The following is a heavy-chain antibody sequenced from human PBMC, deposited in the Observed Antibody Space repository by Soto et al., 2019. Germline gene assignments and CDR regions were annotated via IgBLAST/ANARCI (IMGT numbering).Heavy chain of an antibody. V-gene: IGHV1-46*01. Sequence: SVKVSCRHSGYTFTSYYMPWVRQAHGPGLEWMGIINPSGGSTSYAQKFQGRVTMTMDTSTTTVYMGLSRMKSEDTVVYYYARAPTFHRCSSSSYAFDCWGQGTLVTVSS. D-gene: IGHD6-6*01. CDR3: ARAPTFHRCSSSSYAFDC. CDR1: GYTFTSYY. CDR2: INPSGGST. J-gene: IGHJ4*02.